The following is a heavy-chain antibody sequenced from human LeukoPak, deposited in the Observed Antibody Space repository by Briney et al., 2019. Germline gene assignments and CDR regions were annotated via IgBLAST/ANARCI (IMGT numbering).Heavy chain of an antibody. CDR1: GGSITSYY. J-gene: IGHJ4*02. D-gene: IGHD6-6*01. CDR2: IHTSGST. CDR3: AREFSGTSIAARVFDS. V-gene: IGHV4-4*07. Sequence: SETLSLTCTVSGGSITSYYWTYIRQPAGKGLEWIGRIHTSGSTNYNPSLKSRVTMSIDTSKNHFSLNLSSVTAADTAMYYCAREFSGTSIAARVFDSWGQGTLVTVSS.